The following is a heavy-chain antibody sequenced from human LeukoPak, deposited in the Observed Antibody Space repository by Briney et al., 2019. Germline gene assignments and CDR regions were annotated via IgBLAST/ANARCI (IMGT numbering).Heavy chain of an antibody. V-gene: IGHV1-18*01. CDR1: GGTFSSYG. CDR3: ARCYGDNGVFDY. CDR2: ISAYNGNT. Sequence: ASVKVSCKASGGTFSSYGISWVRQAPGQGLEWMGWISAYNGNTNYAQKLQGRVTMTTDTSTSTAYMELRSLRSDDTAVYYCARCYGDNGVFDYWGQGTLVTVSS. J-gene: IGHJ4*02. D-gene: IGHD4-17*01.